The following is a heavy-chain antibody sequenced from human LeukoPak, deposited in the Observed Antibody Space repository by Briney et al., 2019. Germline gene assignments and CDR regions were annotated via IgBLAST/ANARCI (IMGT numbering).Heavy chain of an antibody. V-gene: IGHV3-21*01. D-gene: IGHD3-22*01. CDR3: ASDSSGLVDY. CDR1: GFTFSSYS. J-gene: IGHJ4*02. CDR2: ISSSSSYI. Sequence: GGSLRLSCAASGFTFSSYSVNWVRQAPGKGLEWVSSISSSSSYIYYADSVKGRFTISRDNAKNSLYLQMNSLRAEDTAVYYCASDSSGLVDYWGQGTLVTVSS.